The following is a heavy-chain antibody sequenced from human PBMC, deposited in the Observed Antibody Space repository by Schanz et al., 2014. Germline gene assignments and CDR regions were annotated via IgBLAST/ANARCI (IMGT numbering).Heavy chain of an antibody. V-gene: IGHV3-33*01. CDR3: GGGNYRRKIDFDY. CDR1: GFTFSSYG. D-gene: IGHD3-10*01. CDR2: IWYDENNK. Sequence: QVQLVESGGGVVQFGRSLRLSCVASGFTFSSYGMHWVRQAPGKGLEWVAVIWYDENNKYYADSVKGRFTMSRDNSKNTWYLQVNSLRAEDTAVYYCGGGNYRRKIDFDYWGRGTLVTVSS. J-gene: IGHJ4*02.